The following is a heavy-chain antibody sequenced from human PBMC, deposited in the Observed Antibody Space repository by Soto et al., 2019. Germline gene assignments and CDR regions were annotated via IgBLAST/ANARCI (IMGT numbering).Heavy chain of an antibody. J-gene: IGHJ4*02. D-gene: IGHD2-15*01. CDR3: ARVRAAAFVAADF. CDR1: GYTFSDSG. Sequence: QVQLVQSGPEVKKPGASVKVSCKSSGYTFSDSGISWVRQAPGQGLEWMGWISAYNGDTSYAQKLQGRVPMTTDTSTSTASMELRSLRSNDTAVYYCARVRAAAFVAADFWGQGTRVTVSS. V-gene: IGHV1-18*01. CDR2: ISAYNGDT.